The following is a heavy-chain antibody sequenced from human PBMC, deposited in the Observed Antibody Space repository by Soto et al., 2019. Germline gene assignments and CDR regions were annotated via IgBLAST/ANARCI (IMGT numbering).Heavy chain of an antibody. Sequence: SETLSLTCAVSGYSISSGYYWGWIRQPPGKGLEWIGSIYHSGSTYYNPSLKSRVTISVDTSKNQFSLKLSSVTAADTAVYYCARVFELLAKIPYWFDPWGQGTLVTVSS. J-gene: IGHJ5*02. CDR2: IYHSGST. D-gene: IGHD2-15*01. CDR1: GYSISSGYY. CDR3: ARVFELLAKIPYWFDP. V-gene: IGHV4-38-2*01.